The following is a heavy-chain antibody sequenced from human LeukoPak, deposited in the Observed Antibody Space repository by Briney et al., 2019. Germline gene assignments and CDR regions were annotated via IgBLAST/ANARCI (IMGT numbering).Heavy chain of an antibody. D-gene: IGHD6-19*01. CDR3: ARDRSERPPGYSSGWYTYYYHMDV. J-gene: IGHJ6*03. CDR1: GYTFTSYD. Sequence: ASVKVSCKASGYTFTSYDINWVRQATGQGLEWMGWMNPNSGDTGYAPKFQGRVTITRNTSISTSYMELSSLRSEDTAVYYCARDRSERPPGYSSGWYTYYYHMDVWGKGTTVTVSS. V-gene: IGHV1-8*03. CDR2: MNPNSGDT.